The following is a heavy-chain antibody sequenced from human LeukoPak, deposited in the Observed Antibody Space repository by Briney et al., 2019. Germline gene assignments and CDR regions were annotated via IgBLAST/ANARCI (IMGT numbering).Heavy chain of an antibody. CDR1: GGSFSAYY. J-gene: IGHJ5*01. Sequence: SETLSLTCAVYGGSFSAYYWSWIRQPPGKGLEWIGEVNHSGSTNFNPSLKSRVTISVDTSKNQFSLKMNSMTAADTAVYYCARLHYDSTGSDSWGQGTLVTVSS. D-gene: IGHD3-22*01. V-gene: IGHV4-34*01. CDR2: VNHSGST. CDR3: ARLHYDSTGSDS.